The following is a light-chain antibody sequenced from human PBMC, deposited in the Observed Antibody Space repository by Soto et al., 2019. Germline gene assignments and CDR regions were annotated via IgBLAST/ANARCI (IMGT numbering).Light chain of an antibody. Sequence: QSALTQPASVSGSPGQSITISCTGSSSDVGSYDLVSWYQQHPGKAPKVMIYGVTKRPSGVSNRFSGSKSGKTASLTIPGLQPEDEADYYCSSYARSATLFGGGTKLTVL. J-gene: IGLJ2*01. V-gene: IGLV2-23*02. CDR2: GVT. CDR3: SSYARSATL. CDR1: SSDVGSYDL.